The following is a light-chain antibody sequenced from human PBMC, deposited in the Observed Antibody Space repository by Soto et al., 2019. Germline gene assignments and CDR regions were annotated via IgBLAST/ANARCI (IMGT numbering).Light chain of an antibody. CDR1: SSDFGVSNY. CDR2: DVN. Sequence: QSALTQPASVSGSPGQSITVSCSGISSDFGVSNYVSWYQQHPGKAPRLIIFDVNNRPAGVSPRFSGSKSGDTASLTLSGLQTEDEANYFCTSYRGNALYVFGTGTKVTVL. CDR3: TSYRGNALYV. V-gene: IGLV2-14*03. J-gene: IGLJ1*01.